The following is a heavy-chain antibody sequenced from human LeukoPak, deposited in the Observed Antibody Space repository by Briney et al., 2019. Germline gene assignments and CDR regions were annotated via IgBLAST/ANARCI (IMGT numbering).Heavy chain of an antibody. CDR1: GFHDSSSY. Sequence: GGSLRLSHVVSGFHDSSSYVRGACQARGRGRECGSLLYCGGSPYYADSVKGSFTSSRDNSTNTLYLHMSSLSAADTAVYSCARDSYRGNSGDYFDYWGQGTLVTVSS. CDR3: ARDSYRGNSGDYFDY. J-gene: IGHJ4*02. D-gene: IGHD4-23*01. CDR2: LYCGGSP. V-gene: IGHV3-66*01.